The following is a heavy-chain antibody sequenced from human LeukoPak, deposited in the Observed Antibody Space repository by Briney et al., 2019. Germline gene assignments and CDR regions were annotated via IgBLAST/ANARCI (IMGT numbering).Heavy chain of an antibody. V-gene: IGHV3-23*01. D-gene: IGHD3-22*01. J-gene: IGHJ4*02. CDR2: LGGSGGTT. CDR3: AKVCDNSGYYSPCFDY. Sequence: GGSLRLSCAASGFTFSSYSMNWVRQAPGKGLEWVSALGGSGGTTYYADSVKGRFTISRDNSKNMLYLQMNSLRAEDTAVYYCAKVCDNSGYYSPCFDYWGQGTLVTVSS. CDR1: GFTFSSYS.